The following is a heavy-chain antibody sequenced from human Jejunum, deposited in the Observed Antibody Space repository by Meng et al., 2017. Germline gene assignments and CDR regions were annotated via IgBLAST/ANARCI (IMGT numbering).Heavy chain of an antibody. CDR2: RYYSGST. CDR3: AREYCISTTCYFDS. Sequence: GLLKESGPGLVRPSETLSLTCTVSGGSVSSTNCYWSWIRQPPGKGLEWIGYRYYSGSTNYNPSLKSRVTISVDTSKSQFSLKLFSVTAADTAVYYCAREYCISTTCYFDSWGQGTLVTVSS. CDR1: GGSVSSTNCY. J-gene: IGHJ4*02. D-gene: IGHD2-2*01. V-gene: IGHV4-61*01.